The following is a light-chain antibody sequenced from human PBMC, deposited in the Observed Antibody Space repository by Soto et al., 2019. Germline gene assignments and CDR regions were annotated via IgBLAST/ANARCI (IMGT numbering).Light chain of an antibody. V-gene: IGKV3-11*01. CDR1: QSVSSY. CDR3: QQRANWPVT. J-gene: IGKJ1*01. CDR2: DAS. Sequence: EIVLTQSPDTLSLSPGERATLSCRASQSVSSYFAWYQQKPGQAPRLLIYDASHRATGIPARFSGSGSGTDFTLTISSLEAEDFAIYYCQQRANWPVTFGQGTRVDIK.